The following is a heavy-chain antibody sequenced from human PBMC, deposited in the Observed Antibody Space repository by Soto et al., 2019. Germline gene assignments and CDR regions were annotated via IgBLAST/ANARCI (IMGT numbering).Heavy chain of an antibody. CDR3: AGGEVLDVVVQASLYYGMDV. J-gene: IGHJ6*02. V-gene: IGHV3-21*01. Sequence: GGSLRLSCAASGFTFSSYSMNWVRQAPGKGLEWVSTISSSSSYIYYAESVKGRLTISRDNAKNSLYLQMNSLRAEDTAVYYCAGGEVLDVVVQASLYYGMDVWGQGTTVTVSS. CDR1: GFTFSSYS. CDR2: ISSSSSYI. D-gene: IGHD2-2*01.